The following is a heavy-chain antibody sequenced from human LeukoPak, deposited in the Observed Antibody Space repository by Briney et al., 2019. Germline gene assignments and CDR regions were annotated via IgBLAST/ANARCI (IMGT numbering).Heavy chain of an antibody. CDR3: ARRPTYYDFWSGYYKGGSYYYMDV. Sequence: KPSETLSLTCTVSGGSINNYYWSWIRQPPAKGLEWLAYINYSGRTNYNPSLRSRVTISVDTSKNQFSLKLSSVTAADTAVYYCARRPTYYDFWSGYYKGGSYYYMDVWGKGTTVTVSS. J-gene: IGHJ6*03. CDR1: GGSINNYY. D-gene: IGHD3-3*01. V-gene: IGHV4-59*08. CDR2: INYSGRT.